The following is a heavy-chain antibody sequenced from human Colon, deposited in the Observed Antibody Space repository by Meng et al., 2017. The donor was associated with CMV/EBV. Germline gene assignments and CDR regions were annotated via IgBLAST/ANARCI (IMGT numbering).Heavy chain of an antibody. Sequence: GESLKISCAGSGFTFDDYGMNWVRQAPGKGLEWVSYISSSSSTIYYADSVKGRFTISRDNAKNSLYLQMNSLRAEDTAVYYCARVTIFARGYYYGMDVWGQGTTVTVSS. J-gene: IGHJ6*02. CDR1: GFTFDDYG. CDR3: ARVTIFARGYYYGMDV. D-gene: IGHD3-9*01. V-gene: IGHV3-48*04. CDR2: ISSSSSTI.